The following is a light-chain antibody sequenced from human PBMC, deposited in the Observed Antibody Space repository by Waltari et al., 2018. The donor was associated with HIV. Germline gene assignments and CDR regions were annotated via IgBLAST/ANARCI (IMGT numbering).Light chain of an antibody. CDR2: ENN. Sequence: NFMLTQPHSVSESPGKTVTISCTRSSGRSASSFVQWHQQRPGSAPTTVIYENNPRPAGVPDRFSGSIDSSSNSASLTISGLKTEDEADYYCQSYDSINHWVFGGGTKLTVL. CDR3: QSYDSINHWV. J-gene: IGLJ3*02. CDR1: SGRSASSF. V-gene: IGLV6-57*03.